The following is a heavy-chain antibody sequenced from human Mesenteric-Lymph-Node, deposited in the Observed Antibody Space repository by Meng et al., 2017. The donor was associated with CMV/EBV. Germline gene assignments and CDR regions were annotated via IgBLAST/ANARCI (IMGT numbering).Heavy chain of an antibody. CDR3: ARSPPENYGDYYYFDY. D-gene: IGHD4-17*01. J-gene: IGHJ4*02. Sequence: GESLKISCAASGFTFNSNNMNWLRQAPGKGLEWVSVIYSAGGTYYADSVKGRFTISRDNSKNTLYLQMNSLRPEDTAVYYCARSPPENYGDYYYFDYWGQGTPVTVSS. CDR2: IYSAGGT. CDR1: GFTFNSNN. V-gene: IGHV3-66*02.